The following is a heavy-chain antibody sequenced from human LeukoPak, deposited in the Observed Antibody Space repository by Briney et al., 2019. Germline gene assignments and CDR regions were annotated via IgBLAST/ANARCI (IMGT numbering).Heavy chain of an antibody. CDR3: AKSLGGDYGSGSYYVVFDS. D-gene: IGHD3-10*01. J-gene: IGHJ4*02. CDR2: ISGSGSIT. Sequence: GGSLRLSCAASGFTFSSYAMHWVRQAPGKGLEWVSSISGSGSITYYADSVKGRFTISRDTSKNTLWLQMNSLRVDDTALYYCAKSLGGDYGSGSYYVVFDSWGQGTLVTVSS. CDR1: GFTFSSYA. V-gene: IGHV3-23*01.